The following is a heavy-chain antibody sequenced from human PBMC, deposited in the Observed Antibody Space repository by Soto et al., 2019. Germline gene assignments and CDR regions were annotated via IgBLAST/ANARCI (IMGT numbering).Heavy chain of an antibody. Sequence: HPGGSLRLSCAASGFTFSSYWMSWVRQAPGKGLEWVANIKQDGSEKYYMDSVKGRFTISRDNAKNSLYLQMNSLRAEDTAVYYCARVVIVVVPAASRGEFDYWGQGTLVTVSS. D-gene: IGHD2-2*01. CDR1: GFTFSSYW. V-gene: IGHV3-7*04. J-gene: IGHJ4*02. CDR2: IKQDGSEK. CDR3: ARVVIVVVPAASRGEFDY.